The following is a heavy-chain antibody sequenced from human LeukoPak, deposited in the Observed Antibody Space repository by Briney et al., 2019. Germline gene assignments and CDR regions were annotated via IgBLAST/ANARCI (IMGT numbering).Heavy chain of an antibody. CDR2: IYHSGST. CDR3: ARVIVVAGMEAYSFDY. V-gene: IGHV4-4*02. J-gene: IGHJ4*02. D-gene: IGHD6-19*01. CDR1: GGSISSSNW. Sequence: PSETLSLTCGVSGGSISSSNWWSWVRQPPGKGLEWIGEIYHSGSTNYKPSLKSRVTISVDTSKNQCYLKLRAVTAADTAVYYCARVIVVAGMEAYSFDYWGQGTLVTVSS.